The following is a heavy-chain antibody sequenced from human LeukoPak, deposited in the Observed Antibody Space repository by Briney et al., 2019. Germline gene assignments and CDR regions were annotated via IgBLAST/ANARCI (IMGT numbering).Heavy chain of an antibody. V-gene: IGHV3-13*01. CDR1: GFTFSSYD. D-gene: IGHD3-10*01. Sequence: PGGSLRLSCAGSGFTFSSYDMHWVRQAAGKGLEWVAGIDTAGVTYYPGSVRGRFTISGENGRNSFFLQMNSLRAGDTAVYYCARGGYFGSGPMDVWGQGTTVTVSS. J-gene: IGHJ6*02. CDR2: IDTAGVT. CDR3: ARGGYFGSGPMDV.